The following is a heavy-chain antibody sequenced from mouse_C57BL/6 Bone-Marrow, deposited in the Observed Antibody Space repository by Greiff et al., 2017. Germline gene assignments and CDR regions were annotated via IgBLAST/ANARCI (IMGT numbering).Heavy chain of an antibody. CDR1: GFNIKDDY. V-gene: IGHV14-4*01. J-gene: IGHJ1*03. Sequence: EVQLQESGAELVRPGASVKLSCTASGFNIKDDYMHWVKQRPEQGLEWIGWIDPENGDTEYASKFQGKATITADTSSNTAYLQLSSLTSEDTAVYYWTTEYYGSSPWYFDVWGTGTTVNVSS. CDR3: TTEYYGSSPWYFDV. CDR2: IDPENGDT. D-gene: IGHD1-1*01.